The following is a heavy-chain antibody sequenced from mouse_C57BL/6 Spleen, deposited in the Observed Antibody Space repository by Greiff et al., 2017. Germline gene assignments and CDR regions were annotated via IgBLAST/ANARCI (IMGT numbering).Heavy chain of an antibody. J-gene: IGHJ4*01. CDR3: ARRSTGTNAMDY. CDR2: ISSGSSTI. Sequence: EVMLVESGGGLVKPGGSLKLSCAASGFTFSDSGMHWVRQAPEKGLEWVAYISSGSSTIYYADTVKGRFTISRDNAKNTLFLQMTSLRSEDTAMYYCARRSTGTNAMDYWGQGTSVTVSS. D-gene: IGHD4-1*02. CDR1: GFTFSDSG. V-gene: IGHV5-17*01.